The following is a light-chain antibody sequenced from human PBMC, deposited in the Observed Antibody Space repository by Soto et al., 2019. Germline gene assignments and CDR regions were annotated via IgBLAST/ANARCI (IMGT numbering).Light chain of an antibody. CDR2: DVS. J-gene: IGLJ1*01. CDR3: GSYTTSSNYV. V-gene: IGLV2-14*01. CDR1: SSNVGAYNY. Sequence: VLTQPASVSGSPGQSITISCTGTSSNVGAYNYVSWYQQHPGKAPKLMIYDVSHRPSGVSHRFSGSKSGNTASLTISGLQAEDEADYYCGSYTTSSNYVFGTGTKVTVL.